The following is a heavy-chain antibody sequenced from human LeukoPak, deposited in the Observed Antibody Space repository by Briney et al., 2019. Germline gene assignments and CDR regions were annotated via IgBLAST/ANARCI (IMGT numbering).Heavy chain of an antibody. CDR2: IYTSGST. Sequence: SETLSLTCTVSGGSISSGRYYWSWIRQPAGKGLEWIGRIYTSGSTNYNPSLKSRVTISVDTSKNQFSLKLSSVTAADTAVYYCHIVVVPAAMFDAFDIWGQGTMVTVSS. CDR3: HIVVVPAAMFDAFDI. D-gene: IGHD2-2*01. J-gene: IGHJ3*02. CDR1: GGSISSGRYY. V-gene: IGHV4-61*02.